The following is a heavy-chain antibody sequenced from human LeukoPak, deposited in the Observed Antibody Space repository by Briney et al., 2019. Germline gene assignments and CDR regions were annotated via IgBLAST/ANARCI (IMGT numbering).Heavy chain of an antibody. V-gene: IGHV4-39*07. CDR2: IYYSGTT. CDR1: GGSISSSTYY. J-gene: IGHJ4*02. Sequence: SETLSLTCSVSGGSISSSTYYWGWIRQPPGKGLEWIGSIYYSGTTFYNPSLNSRATISVDTSKNQFSLKLRSVTAADTAVYYCVRDRELFYWGQGILVTVSS. CDR3: VRDRELFY. D-gene: IGHD3-10*01.